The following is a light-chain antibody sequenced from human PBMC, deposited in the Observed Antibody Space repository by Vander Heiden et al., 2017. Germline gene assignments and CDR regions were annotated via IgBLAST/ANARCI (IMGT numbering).Light chain of an antibody. CDR1: QSISSY. CDR2: AAS. V-gene: IGKV1-39*01. Sequence: DIEMTQSPSSLSASVGDRVTITCRASQSISSYLNWYQQKPGKAPKLLIYAASRLQSGVPSRFSGSGSGTDFTLTISRLQPEDFATYYCQQRDSTPPTFGQGTKLEIK. J-gene: IGKJ2*01. CDR3: QQRDSTPPT.